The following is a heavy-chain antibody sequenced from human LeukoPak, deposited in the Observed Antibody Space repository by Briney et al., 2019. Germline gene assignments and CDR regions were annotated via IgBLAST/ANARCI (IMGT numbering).Heavy chain of an antibody. D-gene: IGHD5-24*01. CDR3: AKGGDGYDYYFDY. CDR2: ISGSGGSI. Sequence: GGSLRLSCTASGFTFSDYAMSWVRQAPGKGLEWVSGISGSGGSIRYADSVKGRFIISRDNSKNTLYLQMNSLRAEDTAVYYCAKGGDGYDYYFDYWGQETLVTVSS. J-gene: IGHJ4*02. V-gene: IGHV3-23*01. CDR1: GFTFSDYA.